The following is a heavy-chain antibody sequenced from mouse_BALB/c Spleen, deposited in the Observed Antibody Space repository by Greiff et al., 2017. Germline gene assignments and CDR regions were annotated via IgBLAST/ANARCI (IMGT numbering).Heavy chain of an antibody. Sequence: EVNVVESGGGLVKLGGSLKLSCAASGFTFSSYYMSWVRQTPEKRLELVAAINSNGGSTYYPDTVKGRFTISRDNAKNTLYLQMSSLKSEDTALYYCARQNDYDDAMDYWGQGTSVTVSS. V-gene: IGHV5-6-2*01. J-gene: IGHJ4*01. CDR3: ARQNDYDDAMDY. CDR1: GFTFSSYY. CDR2: INSNGGST. D-gene: IGHD2-4*01.